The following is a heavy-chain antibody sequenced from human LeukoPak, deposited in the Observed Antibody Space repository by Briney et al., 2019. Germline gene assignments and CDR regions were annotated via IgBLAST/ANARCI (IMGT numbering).Heavy chain of an antibody. V-gene: IGHV3-33*01. CDR1: GFTFSSYG. D-gene: IGHD2-2*01. Sequence: GGSLRLSCAASGFTFSSYGMHWVRQAPAKGLEWVAVIWYDGSNKYYADSVKGRFTISRDNSKNTLYLQMNSLRAEDTAVYYCAREYCSSTSCYPWDWGQGTLVTVSS. CDR2: IWYDGSNK. CDR3: AREYCSSTSCYPWD. J-gene: IGHJ4*02.